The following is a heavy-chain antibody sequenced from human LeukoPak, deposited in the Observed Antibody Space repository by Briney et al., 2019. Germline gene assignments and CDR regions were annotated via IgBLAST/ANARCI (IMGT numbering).Heavy chain of an antibody. V-gene: IGHV3-48*03. Sequence: PGGSLRLSCVASGFTFSSYEFNWVRQAPGKGPDWVAFISSSGTTIYYTDSVKGRFIISRDNSKNSLYLQMNSLRAEDTALYYCARGSIPPDYWGQGTLVTVSS. J-gene: IGHJ4*02. CDR1: GFTFSSYE. D-gene: IGHD2-21*01. CDR3: ARGSIPPDY. CDR2: ISSSGTTI.